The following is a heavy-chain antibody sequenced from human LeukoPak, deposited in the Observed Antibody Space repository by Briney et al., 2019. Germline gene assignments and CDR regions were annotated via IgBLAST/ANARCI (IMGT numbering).Heavy chain of an antibody. V-gene: IGHV4-39*01. CDR3: ARNPLGDSSGYDAFDI. J-gene: IGHJ3*02. CDR1: GGSTSSSSYY. CDR2: IYYSGST. D-gene: IGHD3-22*01. Sequence: SETLSLXCTVSGGSTSSSSYYWGWIRQPPGKGLEWIGSIYYSGSTYYNPSLKSRVTISVDTSKNQFSLKLSSVTAADTAVYYCARNPLGDSSGYDAFDIWGQGTMVTVSS.